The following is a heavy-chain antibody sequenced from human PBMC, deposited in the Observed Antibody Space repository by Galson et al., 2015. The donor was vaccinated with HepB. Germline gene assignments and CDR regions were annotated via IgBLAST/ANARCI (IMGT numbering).Heavy chain of an antibody. CDR3: ARDRGIQLWPRVDY. D-gene: IGHD5-18*01. Sequence: SLRLSCAASGFTFSSYSMNWVRQAPGKGLEWVSSISSSSSYIYYADSVKGRFTISRDNAKNSLFLQMNSLRAEDTAVYYCARDRGIQLWPRVDYWGQGTLVTVSS. CDR1: GFTFSSYS. V-gene: IGHV3-21*01. J-gene: IGHJ4*02. CDR2: ISSSSSYI.